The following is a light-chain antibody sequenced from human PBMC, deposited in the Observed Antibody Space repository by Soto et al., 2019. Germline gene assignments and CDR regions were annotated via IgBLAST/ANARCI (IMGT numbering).Light chain of an antibody. CDR3: SSYTSSSTRV. V-gene: IGLV2-14*01. Sequence: QSVLAQPASVSGSPGQSITISCTGTSSDVGGYNYVSWYQQHPGKAPKLIIYDVSNRPSGISNRFSGSKSGNTASLTISGLQAEDEADYYCSSYTSSSTRVFGTGTKVTXL. J-gene: IGLJ1*01. CDR2: DVS. CDR1: SSDVGGYNY.